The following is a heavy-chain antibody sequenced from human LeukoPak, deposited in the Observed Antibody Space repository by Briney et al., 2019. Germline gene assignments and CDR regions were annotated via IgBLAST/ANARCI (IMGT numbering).Heavy chain of an antibody. Sequence: SETLSLTCTVSGGFISSSSYYWGWIRQPPGKGLEWIGSIYYSGSTYYNPSLKSRVTISVDTSKNQFSLKLSSVTAADTAVYYCARLWWELLFDYWGQGTPVTVSS. D-gene: IGHD1-26*01. CDR3: ARLWWELLFDY. V-gene: IGHV4-39*01. J-gene: IGHJ4*02. CDR1: GGFISSSSYY. CDR2: IYYSGST.